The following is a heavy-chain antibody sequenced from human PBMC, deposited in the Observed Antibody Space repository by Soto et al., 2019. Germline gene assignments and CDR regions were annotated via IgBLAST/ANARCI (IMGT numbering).Heavy chain of an antibody. CDR3: ARGFHSTWLPRD. D-gene: IGHD2-21*01. CDR2: IWYDASHR. CDR1: GFSFTTYD. Sequence: QEHLVESGGGVVQPGRSLTLSCAASGFSFTTYDMHWVRQAPGKGPEWVAVIWYDASHRYYADSVKGRFTISRDNSKNTLYLQMTXXXXXXXAVYYCARGFHSTWLPRDWGRGTLVTVSS. V-gene: IGHV3-33*01. J-gene: IGHJ4*02.